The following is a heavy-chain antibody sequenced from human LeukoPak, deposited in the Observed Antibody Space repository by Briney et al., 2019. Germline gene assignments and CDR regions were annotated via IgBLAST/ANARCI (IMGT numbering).Heavy chain of an antibody. Sequence: SVKVSCKASGFTFTSSAVQWVRQARGQRLEWIGWIVVGSGNTNYAQKFQERVTITRDMSTSTAYMELSSLRSEDTAVYYCARATTVTLGWDYWGQGTLVTVSS. D-gene: IGHD4-11*01. CDR3: ARATTVTLGWDY. J-gene: IGHJ4*02. CDR2: IVVGSGNT. CDR1: GFTFTSSA. V-gene: IGHV1-58*01.